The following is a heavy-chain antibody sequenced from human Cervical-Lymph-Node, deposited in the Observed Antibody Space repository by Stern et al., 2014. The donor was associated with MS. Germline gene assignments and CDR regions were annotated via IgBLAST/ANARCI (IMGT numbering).Heavy chain of an antibody. CDR2: IIPFLGIA. J-gene: IGHJ4*02. D-gene: IGHD3-22*01. V-gene: IGHV1-69*09. CDR3: ARSPDLYDSSGYYFD. CDR1: GGTLNNYA. Sequence: VQLLESGAEVKKPGSSVKVSCKASGGTLNNYAVSWVRQAPGQGLEWIGKIIPFLGIANYAHKFQGRVTLTAAATTSYMEVSSLRSDDTAVYYCARSPDLYDSSGYYFDWGQGTLVTVS.